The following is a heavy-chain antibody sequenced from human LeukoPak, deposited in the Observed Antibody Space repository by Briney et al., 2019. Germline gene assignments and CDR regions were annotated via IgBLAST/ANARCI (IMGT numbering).Heavy chain of an antibody. CDR1: GYSISRGYY. D-gene: IGHD3-3*02. V-gene: IGHV4-38-2*02. J-gene: IGHJ4*02. Sequence: PSETLSLTCTVSGYSISRGYYWDWLRQPPGKGLEWIGTLSHSGSSYYNPSLKSRVTISVDSSKNQLSLNLSSVTPADGALFYCSRERAFFDWDKGTLVTVSS. CDR3: SRERAFFD. CDR2: LSHSGSS.